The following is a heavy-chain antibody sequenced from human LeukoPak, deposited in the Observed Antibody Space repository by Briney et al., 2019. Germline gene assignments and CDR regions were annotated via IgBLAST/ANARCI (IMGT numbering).Heavy chain of an antibody. CDR3: ARDQDSSSWYYRYYYYGMDV. CDR2: INSDGSST. CDR1: GFTFSSSW. Sequence: GGSLRLSCAASGFTFSSSWMHWVRQAPGKGLVWLSRINSDGSSTSYADSVKGRFTISRDNAKNTLYLQMNSLRAEDTAVYYCARDQDSSSWYYRYYYYGMDVWGQGTTVTVSS. J-gene: IGHJ6*02. V-gene: IGHV3-74*01. D-gene: IGHD6-13*01.